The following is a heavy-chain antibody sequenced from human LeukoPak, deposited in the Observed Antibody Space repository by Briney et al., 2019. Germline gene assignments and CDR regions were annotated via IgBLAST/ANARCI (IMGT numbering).Heavy chain of an antibody. D-gene: IGHD3-10*01. J-gene: IGHJ3*02. CDR2: INPSGGST. CDR3: ARGLLWFGELPHGAFDN. Sequence: ASVKVSCKASGYTLTSYYMHWVRQAPGQGLEWMGIINPSGGSTSYAQKFQGRVTMTRDTSTSTVYMELSSLRSEDTAVYYCARGLLWFGELPHGAFDNWGQGTMVTVSS. CDR1: GYTLTSYY. V-gene: IGHV1-46*01.